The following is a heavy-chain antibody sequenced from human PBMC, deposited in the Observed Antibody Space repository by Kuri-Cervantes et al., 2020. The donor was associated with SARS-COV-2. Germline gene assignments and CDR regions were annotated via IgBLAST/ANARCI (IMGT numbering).Heavy chain of an antibody. CDR1: GGSISSSSYY. D-gene: IGHD3-16*01. CDR3: ARVWGPLTGFFDY. Sequence: SETLSLTCTVSGGSISSSSYYWGWLRQPPGKGLEWIGSIYYSGSTYYNPSLKSRVTISVDTSKNQFSLKLSSVTAADTAVYYCARVWGPLTGFFDYWGQGTLVTVSS. J-gene: IGHJ4*02. V-gene: IGHV4-39*07. CDR2: IYYSGST.